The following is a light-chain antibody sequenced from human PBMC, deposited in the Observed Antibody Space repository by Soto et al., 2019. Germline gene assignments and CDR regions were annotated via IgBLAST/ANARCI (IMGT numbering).Light chain of an antibody. CDR3: QQYNSYSRT. J-gene: IGKJ1*01. CDR2: DAS. Sequence: DIQMTQSHSTLSASVGDRVSITCGASQRITSWLAWYQQKPGKAPELLIYDASSLQSGVPSRFSGSGSGTEFTLTISSLQPDDFATYYCQQYNSYSRTFGQGTKVDIK. V-gene: IGKV1-5*01. CDR1: QRITSW.